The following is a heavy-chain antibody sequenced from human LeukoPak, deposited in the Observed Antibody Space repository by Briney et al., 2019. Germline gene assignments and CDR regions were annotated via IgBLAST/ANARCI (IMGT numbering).Heavy chain of an antibody. Sequence: SETLSLTCTVSGGSISSYYWSWIRQPAGKGLEWIGRIYTSGSTNYNPSLKSRVTMSVDTFKNQFSLKLSSVTAADTAVYYCARDHIVVVPAAHNWFDPWGQGTLVTVSS. V-gene: IGHV4-4*07. J-gene: IGHJ5*02. D-gene: IGHD2-2*01. CDR2: IYTSGST. CDR3: ARDHIVVVPAAHNWFDP. CDR1: GGSISSYY.